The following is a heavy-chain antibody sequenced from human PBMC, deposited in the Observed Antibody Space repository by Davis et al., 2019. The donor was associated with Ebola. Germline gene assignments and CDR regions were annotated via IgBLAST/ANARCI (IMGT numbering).Heavy chain of an antibody. CDR3: ARDPGYCSSGSCSFDY. CDR1: GFTFSSYA. CDR2: ISYDGSNK. D-gene: IGHD2-15*01. V-gene: IGHV3-30*04. J-gene: IGHJ4*02. Sequence: GESLKISCAASGFTFSSYAMHWVRQAPGKGLEWVAVISYDGSNKYYADSVKGRFTISRDNSKNTLYLQMSSLRAEDTAVYYCARDPGYCSSGSCSFDYWGQGTLVTVSA.